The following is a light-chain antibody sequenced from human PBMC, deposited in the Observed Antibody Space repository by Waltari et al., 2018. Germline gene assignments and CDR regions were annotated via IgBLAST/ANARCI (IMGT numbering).Light chain of an antibody. V-gene: IGKV1-12*01. CDR1: QSISNW. CDR2: GAS. Sequence: DIQMTQSPSSVSASVGDTVTLTCRTSQSISNWVAWYQQKPGKAPNLLIYGASSLQSGVQPRFSGSGSGTDFTLTISGLQPEDFAKYFCQQTNSFPWTFGQGTKVEVK. J-gene: IGKJ1*01. CDR3: QQTNSFPWT.